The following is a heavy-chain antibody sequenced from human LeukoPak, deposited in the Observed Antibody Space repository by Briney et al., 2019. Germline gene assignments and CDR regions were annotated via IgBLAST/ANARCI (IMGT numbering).Heavy chain of an antibody. Sequence: SETLSLTCTVAGGSISSYYWSWIRQPAGKGLEWIGRIYTSGSTNYNPSLKSRVTMSVDTSKNQFSLKLSSETAADTAVYYCARDTYSSSSGNYSDYWGQGTLVTVSS. CDR3: ARDTYSSSSGNYSDY. J-gene: IGHJ4*02. V-gene: IGHV4-4*07. CDR2: IYTSGST. D-gene: IGHD6-6*01. CDR1: GGSISSYY.